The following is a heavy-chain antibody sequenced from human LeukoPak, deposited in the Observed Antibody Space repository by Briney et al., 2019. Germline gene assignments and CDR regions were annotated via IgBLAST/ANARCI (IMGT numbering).Heavy chain of an antibody. V-gene: IGHV3-13*01. CDR2: IGTAGDT. CDR3: ARGLLDVMTTLTRVWSHWYFDL. Sequence: GGSLRLSCAASGFTFSSYDMHWVRHATGKGLEWVSAIGTAGDTYYPGSVKGRFTISRENAKNSLYLQMNSLRAGDTAVYYCARGLLDVMTTLTRVWSHWYFDLWGRGTLVTVSS. CDR1: GFTFSSYD. J-gene: IGHJ2*01. D-gene: IGHD3-3*01.